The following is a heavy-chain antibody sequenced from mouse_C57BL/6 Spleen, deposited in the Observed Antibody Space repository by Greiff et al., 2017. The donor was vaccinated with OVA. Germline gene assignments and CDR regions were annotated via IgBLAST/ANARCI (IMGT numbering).Heavy chain of an antibody. CDR2: IYPGSGST. D-gene: IGHD1-1*01. J-gene: IGHJ2*01. CDR3: ARSRDYYGSSPFDY. Sequence: QVQLQQPGAELVKPGASVKMSCKASGYTFTSYWITWVKQRPGQGLEWIGDIYPGSGSTNYNEKFKSKATLTVYTSSSTAYMQPSSLTSEDSAVYYCARSRDYYGSSPFDYWGQGTTLTVSS. CDR1: GYTFTSYW. V-gene: IGHV1-55*01.